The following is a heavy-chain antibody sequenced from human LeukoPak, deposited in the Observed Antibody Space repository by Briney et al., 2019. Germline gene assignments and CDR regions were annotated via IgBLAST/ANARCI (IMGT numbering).Heavy chain of an antibody. J-gene: IGHJ4*02. CDR1: GGSISSLTSGY. CDR3: ATLRGHSTAVLDY. D-gene: IGHD2-2*01. CDR2: IRYDGAT. V-gene: IGHV4-61*03. Sequence: SETLSLTCTVSGGSISSLTSGYWTWIRQPPGKRLEWIGYIRYDGATNYNPSLKSRVTMSVDTSKTHFSLRLSYVTAADTAVYYCATLRGHSTAVLDYWGQGTLVTVSS.